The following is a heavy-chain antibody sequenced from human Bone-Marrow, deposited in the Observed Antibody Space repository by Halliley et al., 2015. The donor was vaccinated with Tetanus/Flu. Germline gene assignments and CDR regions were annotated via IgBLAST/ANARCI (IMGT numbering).Heavy chain of an antibody. CDR3: ANHYYYDSSGYLDL. CDR2: IIPVFKSP. J-gene: IGHJ4*02. CDR1: GGTFSNYA. D-gene: IGHD3-22*01. V-gene: IGHV1-69*01. Sequence: QLVQSGAEVKKPGSSVKVSCKTSGGTFSNYAISWVRQAPGQGLEWMGGIIPVFKSPKYAQKFQGKVKLTADESTDTAYLEVTSLKPDDTAVYYCANHYYYDSSGYLDLWGQGTLITVSS.